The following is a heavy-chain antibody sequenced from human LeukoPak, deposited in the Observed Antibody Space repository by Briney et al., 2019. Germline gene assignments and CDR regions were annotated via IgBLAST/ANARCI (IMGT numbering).Heavy chain of an antibody. CDR2: VFHDGST. Sequence: PSETLSLTCGVSGYPISSGRYWAWIRQPPGKGLEWLGSVFHDGSTYYSSSLKGRLTTSVDTSKNQFSLNVRSVTAADSAIYYCARSLSVAGIDYWGQGTRVTVST. CDR3: ARSLSVAGIDY. V-gene: IGHV4-38-2*01. J-gene: IGHJ4*02. D-gene: IGHD2-21*01. CDR1: GYPISSGRY.